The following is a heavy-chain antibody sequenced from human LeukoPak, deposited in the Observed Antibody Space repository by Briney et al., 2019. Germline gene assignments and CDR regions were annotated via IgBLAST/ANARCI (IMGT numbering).Heavy chain of an antibody. CDR1: GFTFSSYW. V-gene: IGHV3-74*01. Sequence: GGSLRLSCAASGFTFSSYWMHWVRQAPGKGLVWVSRINSDGSSTSYADSVKGRFTISRDNAKNTLYLQMNSLRAEDTAVYYCAREGYNWNYYWFDPWGQGTLVTVSS. CDR2: INSDGSST. CDR3: AREGYNWNYYWFDP. J-gene: IGHJ5*02. D-gene: IGHD1-7*01.